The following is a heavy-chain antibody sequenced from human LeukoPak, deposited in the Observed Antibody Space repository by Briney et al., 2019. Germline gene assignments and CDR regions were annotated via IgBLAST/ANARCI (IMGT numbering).Heavy chain of an antibody. J-gene: IGHJ3*02. CDR1: GGSISSYY. D-gene: IGHD3-10*01. CDR2: INYSGGT. V-gene: IGHV4-59*01. CDR3: ARATEVRGVVHAFDI. Sequence: SETLSLTCTVSGGSISSYYWSWIRQPPGKGLEWIGYINYSGGTNYNPSLKSRVTISVDTSKNQFSLKLSSVTAADTAVYYCARATEVRGVVHAFDIWGQGTMVTVSS.